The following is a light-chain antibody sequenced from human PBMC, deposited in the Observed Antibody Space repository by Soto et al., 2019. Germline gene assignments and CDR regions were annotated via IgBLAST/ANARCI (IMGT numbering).Light chain of an antibody. V-gene: IGKV1-6*01. CDR3: QHCVNAIPWT. J-gene: IGKJ1*01. CDR1: QGIRND. CDR2: AAS. Sequence: IPISVAPPARSDSNSDRVTITCRASQGIRNDLGWYQQKPGKAPKLLIYAASTLQSGVPSRFSGSGSGTDFTLTISSRQPEDVAVYYCQHCVNAIPWTFGQVTKVDFK.